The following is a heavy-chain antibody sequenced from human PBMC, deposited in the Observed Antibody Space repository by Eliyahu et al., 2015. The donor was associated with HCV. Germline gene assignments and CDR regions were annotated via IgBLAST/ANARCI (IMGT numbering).Heavy chain of an antibody. Sequence: EVQLVESGGGLXKPGGSLRLSXAAXGFXFSSXSMNWVRQAPGKGLEWVSSISSSSSYIYYADSVKGRFTISRDNAKNSLYLQMNSLRAEDTAVYYCARIRGGNSVSDYWGQGTLVTVSS. D-gene: IGHD4-23*01. V-gene: IGHV3-21*01. CDR1: GFXFSSXS. CDR3: ARIRGGNSVSDY. J-gene: IGHJ4*02. CDR2: ISSSSSYI.